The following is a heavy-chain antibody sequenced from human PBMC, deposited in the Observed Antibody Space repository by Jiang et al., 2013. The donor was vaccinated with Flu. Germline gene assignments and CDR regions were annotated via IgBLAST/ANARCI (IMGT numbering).Heavy chain of an antibody. CDR1: GGSFTGYY. CDR2: INHSGST. CDR3: AKVDFWSGYYTN. D-gene: IGHD3-3*01. V-gene: IGHV4-34*01. Sequence: LLKPSETLSLTCAVYGGSFTGYYWNWIRQPPGKGLEWIGEINHSGSTNYSPSLKSRVTISVDTSKSHFSLKLRSVTAADTAVYFCAKVDFWSGYYTNWGPGTLVTVSS. J-gene: IGHJ4*02.